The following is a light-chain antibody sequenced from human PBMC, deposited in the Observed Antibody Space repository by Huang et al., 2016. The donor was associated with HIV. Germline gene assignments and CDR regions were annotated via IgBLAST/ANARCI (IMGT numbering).Light chain of an antibody. CDR2: DAS. CDR3: QQYDNLPRYT. CDR1: QDISIY. Sequence: DIQMTQSPSSLSASVGDRVTITCQASQDISIYLNWYQQKPGKAPELLIYDASILQTGVPSRFSGSGSWTDFSFTITSLQPEDIATYYCQQYDNLPRYTFGQGTKLEIK. J-gene: IGKJ2*01. V-gene: IGKV1-33*01.